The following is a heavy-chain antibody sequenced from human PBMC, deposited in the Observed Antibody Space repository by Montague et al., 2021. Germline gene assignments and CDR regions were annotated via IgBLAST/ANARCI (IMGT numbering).Heavy chain of an antibody. Sequence: SETLSLTCIVSGGSISSSNYHWGWIRQPPGKGLEWIGSITYIGNTYYNPSLKSRVTMSVDTSRNQFSLKLTSVTAADTAVYYCARLDIVLIYWGFDYRGQGTLVTVSS. CDR2: ITYIGNT. J-gene: IGHJ4*02. CDR1: GGSISSSNYH. CDR3: ARLDIVLIYWGFDY. V-gene: IGHV4-39*01. D-gene: IGHD2-8*01.